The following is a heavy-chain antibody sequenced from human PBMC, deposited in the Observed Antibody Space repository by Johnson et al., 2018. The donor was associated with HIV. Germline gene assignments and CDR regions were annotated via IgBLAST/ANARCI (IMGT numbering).Heavy chain of an antibody. CDR3: AKEGWGGGNFNFFHDAFDI. V-gene: IGHV3-30*04. D-gene: IGHD4-23*01. CDR1: GFTFSSYA. Sequence: QVQLVESGGGLVQPGRSLRLSCAASGFTFSSYAMHWVRQAPGKGLEWVAVISYDGSNKYFADSVKGRFTISRDNSKNTLYLQMNSLRVEDTAVYYCAKEGWGGGNFNFFHDAFDIWGQGTLVTVSS. CDR2: ISYDGSNK. J-gene: IGHJ3*02.